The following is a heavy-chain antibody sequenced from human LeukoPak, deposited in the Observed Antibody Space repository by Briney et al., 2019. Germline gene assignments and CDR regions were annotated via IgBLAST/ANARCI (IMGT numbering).Heavy chain of an antibody. D-gene: IGHD3-3*01. Sequence: GGSLRLSCAASGFTFSSYEMNWVRQAPGKGLEWVSYISSSGSTIYYADSVKGRFTISRDNAKNSLYLQMNSLRAEDTSVYYCARYHDFWSGYGVFDYWGQGTLVTVSS. V-gene: IGHV3-48*03. CDR2: ISSSGSTI. CDR1: GFTFSSYE. CDR3: ARYHDFWSGYGVFDY. J-gene: IGHJ4*02.